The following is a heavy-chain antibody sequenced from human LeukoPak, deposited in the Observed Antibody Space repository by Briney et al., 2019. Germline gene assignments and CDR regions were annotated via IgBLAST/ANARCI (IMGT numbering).Heavy chain of an antibody. D-gene: IGHD5-18*01. Sequence: SETLSLTCTVSGGSISTSSYYWGWVRQPPGKGLEWIGYIYYSGSTNYNPSLKSRVTISVDTSKNQFSLKLSSVTAADTAVYYCAGWRYSSDYWGQGTLVTVSS. CDR3: AGWRYSSDY. CDR1: GGSISTSSYY. CDR2: IYYSGST. J-gene: IGHJ4*02. V-gene: IGHV4-61*05.